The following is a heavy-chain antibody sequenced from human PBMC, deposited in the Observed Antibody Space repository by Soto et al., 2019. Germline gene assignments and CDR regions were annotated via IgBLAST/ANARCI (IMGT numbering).Heavy chain of an antibody. CDR2: ILPVFGTT. J-gene: IGHJ4*02. CDR3: AMGRSPYVWLNEF. D-gene: IGHD3-16*01. CDR1: GGLFSSFV. Sequence: QERLLQSGAEVKKPGSSVKVSCKASGGLFSSFVVIWVRKAPGQGLEWMGGILPVFGTTDYAQEFQGRVTITADESTNTAYMELSSLRSKDTAVYYCAMGRSPYVWLNEFWGQGPLVTVSS. V-gene: IGHV1-69*01.